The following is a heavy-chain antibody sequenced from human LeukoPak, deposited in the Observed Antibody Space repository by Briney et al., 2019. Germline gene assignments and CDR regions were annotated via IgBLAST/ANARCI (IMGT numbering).Heavy chain of an antibody. CDR2: ISSSSSTI. CDR3: ARGTYRDYYYYMDV. V-gene: IGHV3-48*01. D-gene: IGHD3-10*01. Sequence: GGSLRLSCAASGFTFSTYTMNWVRQAPGKGLEWVSYISSSSSTIYYAGSVKGRFTISRDNSKNTLYLQMNSLRADDTAVYYCARGTYRDYYYYMDVWGKGTTVTVSS. CDR1: GFTFSTYT. J-gene: IGHJ6*03.